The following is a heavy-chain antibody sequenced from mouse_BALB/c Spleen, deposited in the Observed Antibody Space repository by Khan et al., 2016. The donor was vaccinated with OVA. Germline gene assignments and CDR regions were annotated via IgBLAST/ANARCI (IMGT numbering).Heavy chain of an antibody. CDR2: ISSGGGGT. CDR1: AFDFSYYD. Sequence: EVELVESGGGLVRPGGSLKLSCAASAFDFSYYDMSWVRQTPERGLEWVAYISSGGGGTSYPDTVKGRFTISRDNAKNTMYLQMSSLTSEDTAIYYCARGYYDFDYWGQGTTLTVSS. V-gene: IGHV5-12-1*01. D-gene: IGHD2-3*01. J-gene: IGHJ2*01. CDR3: ARGYYDFDY.